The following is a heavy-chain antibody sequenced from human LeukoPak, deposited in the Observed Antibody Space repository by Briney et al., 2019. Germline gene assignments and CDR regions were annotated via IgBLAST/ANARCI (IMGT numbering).Heavy chain of an antibody. CDR2: IYYSGST. D-gene: IGHD3-9*01. J-gene: IGHJ4*02. Sequence: SETLSLTCTVSGGSISSSSYYWGWIRQPPGKGLEWIGSIYYSGSTYYNPSLKSRVTISVDTSKNQFSLKLSSVTAADTAVYYCARGDYDILTGYYFDYWGQGTLVTVSS. CDR3: ARGDYDILTGYYFDY. V-gene: IGHV4-39*07. CDR1: GGSISSSSYY.